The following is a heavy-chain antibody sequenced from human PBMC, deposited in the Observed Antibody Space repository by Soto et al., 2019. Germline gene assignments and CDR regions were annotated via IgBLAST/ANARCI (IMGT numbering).Heavy chain of an antibody. CDR2: INHSGST. Sequence: QVQLQQWGAGLLKPSETLSLTCAVYGGSFSGYYWSWIRQPPGKGLEWIGEINHSGSTNYNPSLKSRVTISVDTSKNQFSLKLSSVTAADTAVYYCARGPHGRVVAATRWFDPWGQGTLVTVSS. J-gene: IGHJ5*02. CDR3: ARGPHGRVVAATRWFDP. V-gene: IGHV4-34*01. D-gene: IGHD2-15*01. CDR1: GGSFSGYY.